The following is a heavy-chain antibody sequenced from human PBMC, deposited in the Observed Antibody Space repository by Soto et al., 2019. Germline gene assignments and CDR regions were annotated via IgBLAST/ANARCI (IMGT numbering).Heavy chain of an antibody. D-gene: IGHD2-15*01. J-gene: IGHJ4*02. CDR3: ARGGRWYFDY. CDR2: INHSGST. Sequence: LALTCAVYGGSFSGYYWSWIRQPPGKGLEWIGEINHSGSTNYNPSLKSRVTISVDTSKNQFSLKLSSVTAADTAVYYCARGGRWYFDYWGQGTLVTVSS. CDR1: GGSFSGYY. V-gene: IGHV4-34*01.